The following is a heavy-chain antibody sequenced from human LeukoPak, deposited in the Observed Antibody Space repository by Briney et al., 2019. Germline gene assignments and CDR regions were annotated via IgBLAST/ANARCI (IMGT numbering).Heavy chain of an antibody. V-gene: IGHV3-7*01. CDR3: ARYLDHVGRSLPHVAFDV. CDR2: INRDGSEK. Sequence: GGSLRLSCAASGFIFSDYWMSWVRPAPGRGLEWVSNINRDGSEKYYVDSVKGRFTISRDNAKNLVFLQMSGLRAEDTAVYYCARYLDHVGRSLPHVAFDVWAQGTMVTVSS. J-gene: IGHJ3*01. CDR1: GFIFSDYW. D-gene: IGHD1-14*01.